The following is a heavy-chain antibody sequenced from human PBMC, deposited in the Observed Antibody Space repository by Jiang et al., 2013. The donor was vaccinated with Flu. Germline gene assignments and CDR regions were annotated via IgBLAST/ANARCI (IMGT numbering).Heavy chain of an antibody. Sequence: GAEVKKPGSSVKVSCKASGGTFSSYAISWVRQAPGQGLEWMGGIIPIFGTANYAQKFQGRVTITADESTSTAYMELSSLRSEDTAVYYCARDLSGRYTGHYYYYYMDVWGKGTTVTV. J-gene: IGHJ6*03. CDR3: ARDLSGRYTGHYYYYYMDV. V-gene: IGHV1-69*01. CDR1: GGTFSSYA. CDR2: IIPIFGTA. D-gene: IGHD3-9*01.